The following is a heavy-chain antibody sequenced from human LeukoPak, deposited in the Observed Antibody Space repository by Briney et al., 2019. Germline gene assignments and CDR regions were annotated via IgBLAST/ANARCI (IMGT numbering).Heavy chain of an antibody. D-gene: IGHD2-21*01. CDR1: GYTFTSYA. V-gene: IGHV1-46*01. Sequence: ASVKVSCKASGYTFTSYAMHWVRQAPGQGLEWMGIINPSGGSTSYAQKFQGRVTMTRDTSTSTVYMELSSLRSEDTAVYYCAASIVVSDYFDYWGQGTLVTVSS. CDR3: AASIVVSDYFDY. J-gene: IGHJ4*02. CDR2: INPSGGST.